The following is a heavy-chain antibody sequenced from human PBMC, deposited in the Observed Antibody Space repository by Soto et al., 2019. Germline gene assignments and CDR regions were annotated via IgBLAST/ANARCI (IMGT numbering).Heavy chain of an antibody. CDR1: GGTFSSYA. CDR3: ASPFYDSSGKSSFDI. D-gene: IGHD3-22*01. Sequence: CKASGGTFSSYAISWVRQAPGQGLEWMGGIIPIFGTANYAQKFQGRVTITADESTSTAYMELSSLRSEDTAVYYCASPFYDSSGKSSFDIWGQGTMVTVSS. V-gene: IGHV1-69*01. CDR2: IIPIFGTA. J-gene: IGHJ3*02.